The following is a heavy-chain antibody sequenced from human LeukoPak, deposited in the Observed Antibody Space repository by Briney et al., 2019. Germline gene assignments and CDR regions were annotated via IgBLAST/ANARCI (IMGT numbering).Heavy chain of an antibody. CDR1: GGTFSSYT. CDR2: ITPILGIA. D-gene: IGHD6-13*01. V-gene: IGHV1-69*02. CDR3: ARPGTSWYTTYYFDS. Sequence: GSSVKVSCKASGGTFSSYTISWVRQAPGQGLEWMGRITPILGIASYAQKFQGRVTITADKSTSTAYMELSSLRSEDTAVYYCARPGTSWYTTYYFDSWGQGTLVTVSS. J-gene: IGHJ4*02.